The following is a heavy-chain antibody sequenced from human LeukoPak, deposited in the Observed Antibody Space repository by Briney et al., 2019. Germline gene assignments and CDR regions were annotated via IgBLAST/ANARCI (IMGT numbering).Heavy chain of an antibody. V-gene: IGHV4-59*08. J-gene: IGHJ3*02. CDR1: GGSISSYY. Sequence: PSETLSLTCTVSGGSISSYYWSWIRQPPGKGLEWIGYIYYSGSTNYNPSLKSRVTISVDTSKNQFSLKLSSVTAADTAVYYCARFRDDDYCPPRAFDIWGQGTMVTVSS. CDR3: ARFRDDDYCPPRAFDI. CDR2: IYYSGST. D-gene: IGHD4-17*01.